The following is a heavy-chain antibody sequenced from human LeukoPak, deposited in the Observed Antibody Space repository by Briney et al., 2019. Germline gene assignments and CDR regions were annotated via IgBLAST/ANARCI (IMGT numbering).Heavy chain of an antibody. CDR1: GYTFTSYG. CDR2: ISAYNGNT. J-gene: IGHJ4*02. Sequence: ASVKVSCKASGYTFTSYGISWVRQAPRQGLEWMGWISAYNGNTNYAQKLQGRVTMTTDTSTSTAYMELRSLRSDDTAVYYCARATTLYGDPEVWGQGTLVTVSS. CDR3: ARATTLYGDPEV. D-gene: IGHD4-17*01. V-gene: IGHV1-18*01.